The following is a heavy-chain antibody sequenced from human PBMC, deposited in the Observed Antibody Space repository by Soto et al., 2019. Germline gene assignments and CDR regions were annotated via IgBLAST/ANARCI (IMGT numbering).Heavy chain of an antibody. CDR2: TYYRSRWYN. D-gene: IGHD1-7*01. V-gene: IGHV6-1*01. CDR1: GDSVSSNSAA. CDR3: AGTTSYYWYYMEV. J-gene: IGHJ6*03. Sequence: SQTLSLTCAISGDSVSSNSAAWNWIRQSPSRGLEWLGRTYYRSRWYNDYAVSVRSRITVNPDTSKNQFSLQLTSVTPEDTAVYYCAGTTSYYWYYMEVWGKGTTVTVSS.